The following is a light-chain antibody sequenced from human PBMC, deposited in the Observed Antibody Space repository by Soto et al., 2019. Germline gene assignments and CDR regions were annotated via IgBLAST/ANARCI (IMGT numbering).Light chain of an antibody. J-gene: IGKJ1*01. V-gene: IGKV3-15*01. Sequence: EIVMTQSPATLSVSPGEGATLFCRASQSVSSNLAWYQQKSGQSPRLLIYGASTRATGIPARFSGSGSGTEFTLTISSLQSEDFAVYFGQQYNNWPGPLGQGTKVEIK. CDR3: QQYNNWPGP. CDR2: GAS. CDR1: QSVSSN.